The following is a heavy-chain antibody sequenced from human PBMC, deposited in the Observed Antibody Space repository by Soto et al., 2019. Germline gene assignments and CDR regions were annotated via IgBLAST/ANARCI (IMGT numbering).Heavy chain of an antibody. V-gene: IGHV4-59*01. Sequence: PSETLSLTCTVSGDSIRNYYWSWIRQPPGKGLEYIGYIFYSGSTNYNPSLKSRVAISVDTSRNQFALKLRSVTAADTATYYCARVKRGYSYGSIIDFWGRGTLLTV. D-gene: IGHD5-18*01. CDR2: IFYSGST. CDR1: GDSIRNYY. J-gene: IGHJ4*01. CDR3: ARVKRGYSYGSIIDF.